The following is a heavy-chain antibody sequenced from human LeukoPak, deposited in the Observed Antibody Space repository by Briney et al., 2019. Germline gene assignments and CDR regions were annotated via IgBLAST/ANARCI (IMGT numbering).Heavy chain of an antibody. CDR1: GFTFSSYW. V-gene: IGHV3-74*01. Sequence: GGSLRLSCAASGFTFSSYWMHWVRQAPGKGLVWVSRINSDGSSTSYADSVKGRFTISRDNAKNTLYLQMNSLRAEDTAVYYCARDLWPYCGGDCYSHFQHWGQGTLVTVSS. CDR2: INSDGSST. CDR3: ARDLWPYCGGDCYSHFQH. D-gene: IGHD2-21*02. J-gene: IGHJ1*01.